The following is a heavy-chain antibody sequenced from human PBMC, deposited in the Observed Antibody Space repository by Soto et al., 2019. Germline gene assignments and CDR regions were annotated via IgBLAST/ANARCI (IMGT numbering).Heavy chain of an antibody. Sequence: QVQLQESGPGLVKPSQTLSLTCTVSGGSISSGGYYWSWIRQHPGKGLEWIGYIYYSGSTYYNPSLKSRVTISVDTSKNQFTLKLSSVTAADTAVYYCASRGYSYGFSLGMDVWGQGTTVTVSS. CDR2: IYYSGST. CDR3: ASRGYSYGFSLGMDV. V-gene: IGHV4-31*03. CDR1: GGSISSGGYY. J-gene: IGHJ6*02. D-gene: IGHD5-18*01.